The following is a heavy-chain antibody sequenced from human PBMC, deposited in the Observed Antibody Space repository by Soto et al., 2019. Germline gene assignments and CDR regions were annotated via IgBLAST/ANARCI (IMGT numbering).Heavy chain of an antibody. D-gene: IGHD2-21*02. Sequence: QVQLVQSGAEVKKPGSSVKVSCKASGGTFSSYTISWVRQAPGQGLEWMGRIIPILGIANYAQKFQGRVTITADKSTNTAYMELSSLRSEDTAVYYWARAEIDVVTAEPFDYWGQGTLVTVSS. J-gene: IGHJ4*02. V-gene: IGHV1-69*02. CDR3: ARAEIDVVTAEPFDY. CDR2: IIPILGIA. CDR1: GGTFSSYT.